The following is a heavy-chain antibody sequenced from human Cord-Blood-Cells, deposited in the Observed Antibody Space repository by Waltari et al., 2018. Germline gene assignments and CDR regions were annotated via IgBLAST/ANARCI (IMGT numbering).Heavy chain of an antibody. CDR3: ARDLVVGATIAYYMDV. CDR1: GDTFTGDS. D-gene: IGHD1-26*01. CDR2: INPNSGGT. Sequence: QVQLVQSGAEVKKTGDSAKASCKASGDTFTGDSKTWGGQAAGQGLEWMGWINPNSGGTNYAQKFQGRVTMTRDTSISTAYMELSRLRSDDTAVYYCARDLVVGATIAYYMDVWGKGTTVTVSS. J-gene: IGHJ6*03. V-gene: IGHV1-2*02.